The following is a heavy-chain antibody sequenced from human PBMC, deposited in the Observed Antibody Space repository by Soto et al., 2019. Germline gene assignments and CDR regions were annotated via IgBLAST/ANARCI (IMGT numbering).Heavy chain of an antibody. V-gene: IGHV3-30*18. Sequence: LRLSCAASGFTLSSYGMHWVRQAPGKGLEWLAVISSDGSNKYYAASVKGRFTISRDNSKNMLYLQMNSLRTDDTAVYYCAKGEPAGTSHHYYFHYGMGVWGQVTTVTASS. CDR1: GFTLSSYG. CDR2: ISSDGSNK. D-gene: IGHD6-13*01. CDR3: AKGEPAGTSHHYYFHYGMGV. J-gene: IGHJ6*02.